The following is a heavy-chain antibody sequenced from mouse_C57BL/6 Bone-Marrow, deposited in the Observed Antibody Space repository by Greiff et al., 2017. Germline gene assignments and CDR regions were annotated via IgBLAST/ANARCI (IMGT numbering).Heavy chain of an antibody. J-gene: IGHJ3*01. CDR3: ARGRDDGYPAWFAY. CDR1: GYTFTSYW. D-gene: IGHD2-3*01. V-gene: IGHV1-52*01. Sequence: VQLQQSGAELVRPGSSVKLSCKASGYTFTSYWMHWVKQRPIQGLEWIGNIDPSDSETHYNQKFKDKATLTVDKSSSTAYMQLSSLTSEDSAVYYCARGRDDGYPAWFAYWGQGTLVTVSA. CDR2: IDPSDSET.